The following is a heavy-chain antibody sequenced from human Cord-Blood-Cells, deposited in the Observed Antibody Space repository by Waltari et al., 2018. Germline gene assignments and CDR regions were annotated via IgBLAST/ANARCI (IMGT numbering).Heavy chain of an antibody. CDR1: GFTFSGSA. CDR3: TRLYGDYDY. CDR2: IRSKANSYAT. D-gene: IGHD4-17*01. Sequence: EVQLVESGGGVVQPGGSLKLSCAASGFTFSGSASPWVRQDSGKGLEWVGRIRSKANSYATAYAASVKGRFTISRDDSKNTAYLQMNSLKTEDTAVYYCTRLYGDYDYWGQGTLVTVSS. V-gene: IGHV3-73*02. J-gene: IGHJ4*02.